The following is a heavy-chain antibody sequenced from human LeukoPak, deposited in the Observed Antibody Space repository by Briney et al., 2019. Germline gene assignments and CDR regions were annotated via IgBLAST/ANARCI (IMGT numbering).Heavy chain of an antibody. V-gene: IGHV4-39*01. CDR2: IYYSGST. J-gene: IGHJ6*03. D-gene: IGHD3-10*01. Sequence: SETLSLTCTVSGGSISSSSYYWGWIRQPPGKGLEWIGSIYYSGSTYYNPSLKSRITISVDTSKNQFSSQLSSVTAADTAVYYCARAPRFVVRGNYYYYMDVWGKGTTVTVSS. CDR3: ARAPRFVVRGNYYYYMDV. CDR1: GGSISSSSYY.